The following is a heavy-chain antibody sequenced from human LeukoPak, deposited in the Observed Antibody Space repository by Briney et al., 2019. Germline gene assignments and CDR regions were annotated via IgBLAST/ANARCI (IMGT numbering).Heavy chain of an antibody. V-gene: IGHV4-34*01. CDR1: GGSFSGYY. Sequence: NSSETLSLTCAVYGGSFSGYYWSWIRQPPGKGLEWIGEINHSGSTNYNPSLKSRVTISVDTSKNQFSLKLSSVTAADTAVYYCARRGYSSSSRYYYYYYMDVWGKGTTVTVSS. CDR3: ARRGYSSSSRYYYYYYMDV. J-gene: IGHJ6*03. CDR2: INHSGST. D-gene: IGHD6-6*01.